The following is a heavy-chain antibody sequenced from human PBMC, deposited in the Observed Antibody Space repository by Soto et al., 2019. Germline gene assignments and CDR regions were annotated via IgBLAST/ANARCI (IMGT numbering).Heavy chain of an antibody. J-gene: IGHJ4*02. CDR2: ISDDGSNK. V-gene: IGHV3-30-3*01. Sequence: GGSLRLSCAASGFTFSNYALHWVRQAPGKGLEWVAVISDDGSNKYYADSVKGRFTISRDNSKNTLYLQMNSLRAEDTAVYYCSLDRFARSWSYFHYWGQGTPVTVSS. CDR3: SLDRFARSWSYFHY. D-gene: IGHD6-13*01. CDR1: GFTFSNYA.